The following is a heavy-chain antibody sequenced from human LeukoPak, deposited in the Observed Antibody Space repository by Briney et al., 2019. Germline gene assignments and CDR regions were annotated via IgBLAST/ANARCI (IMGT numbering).Heavy chain of an antibody. D-gene: IGHD6-19*01. CDR1: GYPFTSYG. CDR3: ARDISRSAVAGTFFGY. V-gene: IGHV1-18*01. Sequence: ASVKVSCKASGYPFTSYGISWVRQAPGQGLKWMGWISAYNGNTNYAQKLQGRVTMTTDTSTSTAYMELRSLRSDDTAVYYCARDISRSAVAGTFFGYWGQGTLVTVSS. CDR2: ISAYNGNT. J-gene: IGHJ4*02.